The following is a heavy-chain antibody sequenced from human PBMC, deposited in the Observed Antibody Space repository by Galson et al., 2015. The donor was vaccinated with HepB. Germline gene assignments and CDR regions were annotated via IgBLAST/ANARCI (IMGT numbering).Heavy chain of an antibody. V-gene: IGHV3-30*04. CDR2: ISYDGSNK. CDR3: ARARGSSGYDFRRMAFDI. D-gene: IGHD5-12*01. CDR1: GFTFSSYA. Sequence: SLRLSCAASGFTFSSYAMHWVRQAPGKGLEWVAVISYDGSNKYYADSVKGRFTISRDNSKNTLYLQMNSLRAEDTAVYYCARARGSSGYDFRRMAFDIWGQGTMVTVSS. J-gene: IGHJ3*02.